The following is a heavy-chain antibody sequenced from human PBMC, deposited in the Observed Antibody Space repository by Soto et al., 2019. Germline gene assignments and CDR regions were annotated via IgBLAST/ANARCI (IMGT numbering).Heavy chain of an antibody. J-gene: IGHJ4*02. CDR1: GFTFSDHH. CDR2: ARNKANSYTT. D-gene: IGHD1-7*01. V-gene: IGHV3-72*01. CDR3: VQAQNWDFGDVHFES. Sequence: GGSLRLSCAASGFTFSDHHMDWVRQAPGKGLEWVGRARNKANSYTTAYAASVKGRFTISRDNTKNSLYLQMNSLRPDDTALYYCVQAQNWDFGDVHFESWGQGTRVTVSS.